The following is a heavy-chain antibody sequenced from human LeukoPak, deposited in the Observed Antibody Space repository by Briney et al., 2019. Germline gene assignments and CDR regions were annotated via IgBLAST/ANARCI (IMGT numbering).Heavy chain of an antibody. CDR2: ISYSGGNT. CDR1: TFTFSSYA. CDR3: ARDIRGSGNYGWYDP. Sequence: GRSLRLSCVGSTFTFSSYAMSWVRQAPGKGLEWVAAISYSGGNTYYVDSVRGRFTISRDHSKNTRYLQMNSLRAEDTAIYSCARDIRGSGNYGWYDPWGQGTLVTGSS. D-gene: IGHD3-10*01. J-gene: IGHJ5*02. V-gene: IGHV3-23*01.